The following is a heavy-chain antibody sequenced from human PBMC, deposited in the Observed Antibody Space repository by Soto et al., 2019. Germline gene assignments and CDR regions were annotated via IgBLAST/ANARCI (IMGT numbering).Heavy chain of an antibody. D-gene: IGHD2-15*01. CDR2: ISYDGSNK. V-gene: IGHV3-30*18. J-gene: IGHJ6*02. CDR3: AKGYCSGGSCCPLEYYYYYYGMDV. Sequence: QVQLVESGGGVVQPGRSLRLSCAASGFTFSSYGMHWVRQAPGKGLEWVAVISYDGSNKYYADSVKGRFTISRDNSKNRLYLQMNSLGAEETAVYYCAKGYCSGGSCCPLEYYYYYYGMDVWGQGTTVTVSS. CDR1: GFTFSSYG.